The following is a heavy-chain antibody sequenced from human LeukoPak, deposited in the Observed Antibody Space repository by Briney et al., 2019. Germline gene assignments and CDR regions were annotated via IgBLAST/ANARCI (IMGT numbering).Heavy chain of an antibody. D-gene: IGHD3-22*01. J-gene: IGHJ3*02. CDR1: GLTFNSYS. Sequence: PGGPLTLLCAASGLTFNSYSMKCVRQATGEGLECVSSICSSSSHIYYAHSEKGRFTIYRDNDKNSLYLQIKSLSAEDTAVYYWARDDNSHAFDIWGQGTMVKVSS. V-gene: IGHV3-21*01. CDR2: ICSSSSHI. CDR3: ARDDNSHAFDI.